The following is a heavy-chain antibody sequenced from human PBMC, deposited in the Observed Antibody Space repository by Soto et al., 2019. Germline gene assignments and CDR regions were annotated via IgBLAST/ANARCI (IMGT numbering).Heavy chain of an antibody. CDR1: GFTFSSYA. V-gene: IGHV3-23*01. D-gene: IGHD3-10*01. Sequence: GGSLRLSCAASGFTFSSYAMSWVRQAPGKGLEWVSAISGSGGSTYYADSVKGRFTISRDNSKNTLYLQRNSLRAEDTAVYYCAKHNYYGTRWHPNFDYWGQGTLVTVSS. CDR3: AKHNYYGTRWHPNFDY. CDR2: ISGSGGST. J-gene: IGHJ4*02.